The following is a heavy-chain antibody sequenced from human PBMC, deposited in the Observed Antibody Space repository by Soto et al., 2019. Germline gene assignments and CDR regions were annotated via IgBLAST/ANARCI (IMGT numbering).Heavy chain of an antibody. V-gene: IGHV4-31*03. J-gene: IGHJ6*02. D-gene: IGHD4-17*01. CDR2: IYYSGSP. CDR1: GGSISSGGYY. CDR3: ARDYGVWVGMDV. Sequence: QVQLQESGPGLVKPSQTLSLTCTVSGGSISSGGYYWRWIRQHPGKGLEWMGYIYYSGSPYYNPSVKSRVTISVDPSKNQFSLKLSAVTAADTAVYYCARDYGVWVGMDVWGQGTTVTVSS.